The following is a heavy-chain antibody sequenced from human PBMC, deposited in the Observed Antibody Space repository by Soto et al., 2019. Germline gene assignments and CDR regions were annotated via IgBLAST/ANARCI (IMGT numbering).Heavy chain of an antibody. CDR1: GGSISSYY. V-gene: IGHV4-59*08. CDR2: IYYSGST. CDR3: ARRYFDWLFSFDY. J-gene: IGHJ4*02. D-gene: IGHD3-9*01. Sequence: SETLSLTCTVSGGSISSYYWSWIRQPPGKGLEWIGYIYYSGSTNYNPSLKSRVTISVDTSKNQFSLKLSSVTAADTAVYYCARRYFDWLFSFDYWGQGTLVTVSS.